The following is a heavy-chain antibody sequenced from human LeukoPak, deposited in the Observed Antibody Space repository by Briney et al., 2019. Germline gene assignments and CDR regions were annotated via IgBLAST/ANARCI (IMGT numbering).Heavy chain of an antibody. CDR1: GFTFSKYW. CDR2: LKGDGGEK. CDR3: AELGITMIGGV. Sequence: GGSLRLSCAASGFTFSKYWMNWVRQAPGKGLEWVANLKGDGGEKYYVDSVKGRFTISRDNAKNSLYLQMNSLRAEDTAVYYCAELGITMIGGVWGKGTTVTISS. V-gene: IGHV3-7*01. J-gene: IGHJ6*04. D-gene: IGHD3-10*02.